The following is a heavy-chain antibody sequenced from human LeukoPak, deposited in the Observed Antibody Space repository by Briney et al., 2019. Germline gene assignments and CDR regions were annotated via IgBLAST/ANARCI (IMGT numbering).Heavy chain of an antibody. CDR2: IYTSGST. V-gene: IGHV4-4*07. Sequence: SETLSLTCAVYGGSFSSYYWSWIRQPAGKGLEWIGRIYTSGSTNYNPSLKSRVTMSVDTSKNQFSLKLNSVTAADTAVYYCARDYDVLTAYPPTQLFDPWGQGTLVTVSS. CDR1: GGSFSSYY. J-gene: IGHJ5*02. CDR3: ARDYDVLTAYPPTQLFDP. D-gene: IGHD3-9*01.